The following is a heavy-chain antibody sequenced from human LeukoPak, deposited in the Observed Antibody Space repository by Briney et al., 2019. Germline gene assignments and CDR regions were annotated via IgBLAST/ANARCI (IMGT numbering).Heavy chain of an antibody. D-gene: IGHD6-19*01. CDR3: ARPYTSGYRGAFNI. CDR2: IYYSGST. CDR1: GGSISSSSYY. J-gene: IGHJ3*02. Sequence: SETLSLTCTVSGGSISSSSYYWSWIRQFPGKGLEWIGYIYYSGSTNCNPSLKSRVTISVDTSKNQFSLKLSSMTAADTAVYYCARPYTSGYRGAFNIWGQGTMVTVSS. V-gene: IGHV4-61*01.